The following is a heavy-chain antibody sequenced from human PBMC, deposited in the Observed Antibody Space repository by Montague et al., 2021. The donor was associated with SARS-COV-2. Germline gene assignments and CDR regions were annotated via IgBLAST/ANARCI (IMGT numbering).Heavy chain of an antibody. Sequence: SVKVSCKVSGYTLTELSLHWVRQAPGKGLEWMGGFDPEDGEPIYSQKXXVRVTMTEDTSTDTAYMELSSLRSEDTAVYYCATDYANIVGATPRYWGQGTLVTVSS. CDR2: FDPEDGEP. CDR3: ATDYANIVGATPRY. V-gene: IGHV1-24*01. D-gene: IGHD1-26*01. CDR1: GYTLTELS. J-gene: IGHJ4*02.